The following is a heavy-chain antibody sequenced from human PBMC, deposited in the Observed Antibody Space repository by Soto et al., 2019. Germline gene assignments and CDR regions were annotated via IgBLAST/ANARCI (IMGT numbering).Heavy chain of an antibody. Sequence: QVQLVESGGGVVQPGRSLRLSCAASGFIFSSYGMHWVRQAPGKGLEWVAQILYDGSNKYYADSVKGRFTISRDNSKNTLFLQMNSLRAEDTAVYYCSPDIVVVPPALDYWGQGTLVTVSS. V-gene: IGHV3-30*03. J-gene: IGHJ4*02. CDR2: ILYDGSNK. CDR3: SPDIVVVPPALDY. CDR1: GFIFSSYG. D-gene: IGHD2-2*01.